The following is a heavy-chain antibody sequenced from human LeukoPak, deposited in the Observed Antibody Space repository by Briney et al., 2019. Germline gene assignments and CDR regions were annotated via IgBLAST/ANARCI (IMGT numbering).Heavy chain of an antibody. D-gene: IGHD6-13*01. Sequence: SQTLSLTCAISGDSVSSNSAAWNWIRQSPSRGLEWLGRTYYRSKWYNDYAVSVKSRITINPDTSKNQFSLQLNSVTPEDTAVYYCAREKSAGGAAGSLSSRSNWFDPWGQGTLVTVSS. V-gene: IGHV6-1*01. J-gene: IGHJ5*02. CDR1: GDSVSSNSAA. CDR3: AREKSAGGAAGSLSSRSNWFDP. CDR2: TYYRSKWYN.